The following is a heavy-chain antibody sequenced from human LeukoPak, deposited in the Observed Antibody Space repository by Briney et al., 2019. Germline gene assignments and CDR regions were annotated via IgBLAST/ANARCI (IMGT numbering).Heavy chain of an antibody. CDR3: ATDYGSGREYYYYGMDV. CDR1: GCTFTSYG. Sequence: ASVKVSCKASGCTFTSYGISWVRQAPGQGLEWMGWISAYNGNTNYAQKLQGRVTMTTDTSTSTAYMELRSLRSDDTAVYYCATDYGSGREYYYYGMDVWGQGTTVTVSS. V-gene: IGHV1-18*01. J-gene: IGHJ6*02. CDR2: ISAYNGNT. D-gene: IGHD3-10*01.